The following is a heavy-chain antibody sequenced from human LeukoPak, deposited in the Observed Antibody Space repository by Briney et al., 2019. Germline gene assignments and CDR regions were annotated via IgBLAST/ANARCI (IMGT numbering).Heavy chain of an antibody. CDR1: GGSISSSNHY. V-gene: IGHV4-39*07. J-gene: IGHJ4*02. Sequence: SETLSLTCTVSGGSISSSNHYWGWIRQPPGKGLEWIGSIYHAGGTYYNPSLKSRVTISVDTYRNQFSLKLTSMTAADTAVYYCASPHYNSGNFDYWGQGTLVTVSS. CDR2: IYHAGGT. CDR3: ASPHYNSGNFDY. D-gene: IGHD2/OR15-2a*01.